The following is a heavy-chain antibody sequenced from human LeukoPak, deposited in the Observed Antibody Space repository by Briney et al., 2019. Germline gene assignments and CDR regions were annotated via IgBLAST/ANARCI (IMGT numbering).Heavy chain of an antibody. V-gene: IGHV4-59*08. CDR3: ARVPTLDSSGYYYEAGFDY. CDR1: GGPISVDY. D-gene: IGHD3-22*01. J-gene: IGHJ4*02. Sequence: SETLSLTCIVSGGPISVDYWNWIRQAPGKVLEWIGYIYYTGRTKYNPSLASRLTISIDTSKNQFSLKLSSMTAADTAVYYCARVPTLDSSGYYYEAGFDYWGQGTLVTVSS. CDR2: IYYTGRT.